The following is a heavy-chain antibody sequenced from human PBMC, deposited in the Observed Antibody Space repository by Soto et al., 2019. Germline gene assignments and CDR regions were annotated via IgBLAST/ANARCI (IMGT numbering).Heavy chain of an antibody. D-gene: IGHD2-15*01. CDR1: GFTFSSYA. Sequence: GGSLRLSCAASGFTFSSYAMHWVRQAPGKGLEWVAVISYDGSNKYYADSVKGRFTISRDNSKNTLYLQMNSLRAEDTAVYYCARECSGGSCYPDAFDIWGQGTMVTVSS. CDR3: ARECSGGSCYPDAFDI. J-gene: IGHJ3*02. CDR2: ISYDGSNK. V-gene: IGHV3-30-3*01.